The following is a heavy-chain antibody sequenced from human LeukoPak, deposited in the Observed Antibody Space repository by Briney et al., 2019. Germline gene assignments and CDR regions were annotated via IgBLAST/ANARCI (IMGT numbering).Heavy chain of an antibody. CDR1: DGSISNYY. Sequence: PSATLSLTCTVSDGSISNYYWTWIRQPAGKGLEWIGRIYVSGSTNYNPSLKSRVTISVDTSKDQFSLKLNSVTAADTAVYYCARGSSWYDYWGQGTLVTVSS. D-gene: IGHD6-13*01. CDR3: ARGSSWYDY. V-gene: IGHV4-4*07. CDR2: IYVSGST. J-gene: IGHJ4*02.